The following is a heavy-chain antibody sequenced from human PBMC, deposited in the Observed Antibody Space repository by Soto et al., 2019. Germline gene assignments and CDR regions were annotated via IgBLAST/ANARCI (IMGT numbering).Heavy chain of an antibody. V-gene: IGHV4-59*12. J-gene: IGHJ5*02. CDR1: GGSISSYY. CDR3: AVYGGNSGVRFDP. D-gene: IGHD4-17*01. CDR2: IFHSGST. Sequence: SETLSLTCPVSGGSISSYYLSWIRHHPEKGLEWIGYIFHSGSTNYNPSLKSRVTISVDRSKNQFSLKLSSVTAADTAVYYCAVYGGNSGVRFDPWGQGTLVTVSS.